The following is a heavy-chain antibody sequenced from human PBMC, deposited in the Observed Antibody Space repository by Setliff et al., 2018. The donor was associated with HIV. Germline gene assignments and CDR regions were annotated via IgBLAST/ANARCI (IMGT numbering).Heavy chain of an antibody. Sequence: LSLTCTVSGRSISSSTYYWSWIRQSPGKGLEWIGNIYYSGNTNYNPSFKSRVTISVDTSKNQFSLRVNSVTAADTAVYYCARSLVPSGYYYGRHAFDIWGQGTKVTVSS. CDR1: GRSISSSTYY. D-gene: IGHD3-22*01. CDR2: IYYSGNT. J-gene: IGHJ3*02. CDR3: ARSLVPSGYYYGRHAFDI. V-gene: IGHV4-61*05.